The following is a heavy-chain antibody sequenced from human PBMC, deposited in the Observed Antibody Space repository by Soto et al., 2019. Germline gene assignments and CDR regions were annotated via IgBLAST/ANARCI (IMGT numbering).Heavy chain of an antibody. CDR2: IYYSGST. CDR3: ARHRATHIVVVTATKRNWFDP. D-gene: IGHD2-21*02. J-gene: IGHJ5*02. V-gene: IGHV4-39*01. Sequence: QLQLQESGPGLVKPSETLSLTCTVSGGSISSSSYYWGWIRQPPGKGLEWIGSIYYSGSTYYNPSLKSRVTISVDTSKNQFSLKLSSVTAADTAVYYCARHRATHIVVVTATKRNWFDPWGQGTQVTVSS. CDR1: GGSISSSSYY.